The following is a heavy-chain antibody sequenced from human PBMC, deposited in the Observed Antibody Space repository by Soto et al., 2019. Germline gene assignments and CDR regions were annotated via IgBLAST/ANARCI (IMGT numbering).Heavy chain of an antibody. CDR1: GGSISSSSYY. D-gene: IGHD1-26*01. Sequence: QLQLQESGPGLVKPSETLSLTCTVSGGSISSSSYYWGWIRQPPGKGLEWIGSIYYSGSTYYNPSLQRRVTISVDTSKNHFSLKLSSVTAADPAVYYCATQEVGGSYVYTFDPWGQGTLVTVSS. V-gene: IGHV4-39*02. J-gene: IGHJ5*02. CDR2: IYYSGST. CDR3: ATQEVGGSYVYTFDP.